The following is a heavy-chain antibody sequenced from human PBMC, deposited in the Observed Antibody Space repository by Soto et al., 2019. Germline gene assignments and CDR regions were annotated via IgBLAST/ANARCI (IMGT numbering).Heavy chain of an antibody. D-gene: IGHD5-12*01. V-gene: IGHV3-30-3*01. CDR2: ISYDGSNK. CDR1: GFTFSSYA. CDR3: ARALVIVATPGGVAGYYYGMDV. Sequence: QVQLVESGGGVVQPGRSLRLSCAASGFTFSSYAMHWVRQAPGKGLEWVAVISYDGSNKYYADSVKGRFTISRDNSKNTLYLQMNSLRAEDTAVYYCARALVIVATPGGVAGYYYGMDVWGQGTTVTVSS. J-gene: IGHJ6*02.